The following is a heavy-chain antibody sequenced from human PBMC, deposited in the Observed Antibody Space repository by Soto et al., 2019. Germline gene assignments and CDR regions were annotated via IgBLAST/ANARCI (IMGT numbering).Heavy chain of an antibody. J-gene: IGHJ4*02. Sequence: GASLKVSCKASGGTFSSYAISCVRQAPGQGLEWMGGIIPIFGTANYAQKFQGRVTITADESTSTAYMELSSLRSEDTAVYYCARDRAGGYYSYWGQGTLVTVSS. CDR1: GGTFSSYA. CDR2: IIPIFGTA. V-gene: IGHV1-69*13. CDR3: ARDRAGGYYSY. D-gene: IGHD3-22*01.